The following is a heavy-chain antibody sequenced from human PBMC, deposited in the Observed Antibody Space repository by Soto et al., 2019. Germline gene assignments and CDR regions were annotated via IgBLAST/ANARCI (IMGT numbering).Heavy chain of an antibody. D-gene: IGHD5-12*01. Sequence: EVQLLESGGGLVQPGGSLRLSCAASGLTFSSYAMTWVRQAPGKGLKWVSSLSDSGGSTYYADSVKGRFTISRDNSKNTLYLQMNSLRAEDTALYYCVKDAYSGYGNFDYWGQGTLVTVSS. CDR2: LSDSGGST. J-gene: IGHJ4*02. CDR1: GLTFSSYA. V-gene: IGHV3-23*01. CDR3: VKDAYSGYGNFDY.